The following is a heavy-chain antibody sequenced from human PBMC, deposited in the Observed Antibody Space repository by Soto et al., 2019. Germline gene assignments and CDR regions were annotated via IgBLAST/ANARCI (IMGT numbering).Heavy chain of an antibody. CDR2: MNTNTNTT. CDR3: AREVVETSSLWLDP. D-gene: IGHD6-6*01. Sequence: ASVKVSCKAFGYTFTNNDINLVRQAPGQGLEWIGWMNTNTNTTDSAEVFEGRVSLTWDTSISTAYMQLNSLKIEDTAVYYRAREVVETSSLWLDPWGQGTLVTVSS. V-gene: IGHV1-8*01. CDR1: GYTFTNND. J-gene: IGHJ5*02.